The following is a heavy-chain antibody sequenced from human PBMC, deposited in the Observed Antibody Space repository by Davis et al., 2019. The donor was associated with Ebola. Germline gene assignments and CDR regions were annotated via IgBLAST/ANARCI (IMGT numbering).Heavy chain of an antibody. CDR3: AREWGIAARPGPIDY. CDR2: ISYDGSNK. J-gene: IGHJ4*02. D-gene: IGHD6-6*01. V-gene: IGHV3-30*03. CDR1: GFTFSSYG. Sequence: GGSLRLSCAASGFTFSSYGMHWVRQAPGKGLEWVAAISYDGSNKYYAESVKGRFTISSDNSKNTLYLQMNSLGAEDTAVYYCAREWGIAARPGPIDYWGQETLVTVSS.